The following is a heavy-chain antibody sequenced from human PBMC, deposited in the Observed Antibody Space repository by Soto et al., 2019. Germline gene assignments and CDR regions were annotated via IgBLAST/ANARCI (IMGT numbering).Heavy chain of an antibody. Sequence: PGASLKISCKGSGYSFSSYWITWVRQMPGKGLEWMGRIDPSDSYTNYSPSFQGHVTISADKSISTAYLQWSSLKASDTAMYYCARQAIFGVIIIAFDIWGQGTMVTVS. CDR3: ARQAIFGVIIIAFDI. V-gene: IGHV5-10-1*01. J-gene: IGHJ3*02. D-gene: IGHD3-3*01. CDR2: IDPSDSYT. CDR1: GYSFSSYW.